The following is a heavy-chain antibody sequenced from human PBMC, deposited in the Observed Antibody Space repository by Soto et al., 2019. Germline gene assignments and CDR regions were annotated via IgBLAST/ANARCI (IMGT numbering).Heavy chain of an antibody. Sequence: QVQLVESGGGVVQPGRSLRLSCAASGFTFSSYGMHWVRQAPGKGQEWVAVIWYDGSNKYYADSVKGRFTISRDNSKNTLYLQMNSLRAEDTAVYYCARAGGVLGSYYPPPSYCDYWGQGTLVTVSS. CDR3: ARAGGVLGSYYPPPSYCDY. V-gene: IGHV3-33*01. D-gene: IGHD1-26*01. CDR2: IWYDGSNK. CDR1: GFTFSSYG. J-gene: IGHJ4*02.